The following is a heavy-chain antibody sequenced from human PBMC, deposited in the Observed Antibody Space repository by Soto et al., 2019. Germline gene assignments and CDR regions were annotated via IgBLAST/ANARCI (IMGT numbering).Heavy chain of an antibody. D-gene: IGHD3-3*02. CDR2: INAGSGNT. V-gene: IGHV1-3*01. CDR3: TRDAETLGPRANDALDI. Sequence: QAQLVQSGAEMKKPGASVKVSCKATGYTFSAYTMNWVRQAPGQSLEWMGWINAGSGNTKYSQNFQGRVSITRDTSASTVYMELTGLTSEDTAVYYCTRDAETLGPRANDALDIWGQGTMVTFSS. CDR1: GYTFSAYT. J-gene: IGHJ3*02.